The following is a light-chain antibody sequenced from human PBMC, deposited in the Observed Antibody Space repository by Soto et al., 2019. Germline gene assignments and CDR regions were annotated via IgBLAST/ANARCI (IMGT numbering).Light chain of an antibody. Sequence: IVMTQSPATLSVSPGERATLSSRASQNVNNNLAWYQQKPGHAPRLLIYGASSRATDIPARFSGSGSGTEFTLTITSLQSEDFAVYFCQQYNNWPPLYTFGQGTKLEIK. V-gene: IGKV3-15*01. CDR1: QNVNNN. CDR3: QQYNNWPPLYT. J-gene: IGKJ2*01. CDR2: GAS.